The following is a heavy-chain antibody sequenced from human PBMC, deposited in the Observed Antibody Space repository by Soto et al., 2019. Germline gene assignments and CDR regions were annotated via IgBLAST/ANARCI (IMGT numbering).Heavy chain of an antibody. J-gene: IGHJ2*01. CDR2: IIPIFGTV. Sequence: QVQLVQSGAEVKKPGSSVKVSCKASGGTFSNYPVSWVRQAPGQGLEWMGGIIPIFGTVNYAQKFQGRLTHTADTAPSTACMELSDLRSEDTAVYYCARGNHRWLQLWYFDLWGRGTLVTVSS. D-gene: IGHD5-12*01. V-gene: IGHV1-69*14. CDR1: GGTFSNYP. CDR3: ARGNHRWLQLWYFDL.